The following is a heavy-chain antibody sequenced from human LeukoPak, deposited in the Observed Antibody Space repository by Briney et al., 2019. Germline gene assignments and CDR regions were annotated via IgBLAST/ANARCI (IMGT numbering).Heavy chain of an antibody. Sequence: PSETLSLTCTVSGGSISSSSYYWGWIRQPPGKGLEWIGSIYYSGSTYYNPSLKSRVTISVATSKNQFSLKLSSVTAADTAVYYCASSGIAADDYWGQGTLVTVSS. CDR1: GGSISSSSYY. CDR3: ASSGIAADDY. CDR2: IYYSGST. D-gene: IGHD6-13*01. V-gene: IGHV4-39*01. J-gene: IGHJ4*02.